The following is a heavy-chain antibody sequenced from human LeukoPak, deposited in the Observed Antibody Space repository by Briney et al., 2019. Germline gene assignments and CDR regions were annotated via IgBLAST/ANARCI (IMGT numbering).Heavy chain of an antibody. CDR2: ISSSGST. Sequence: PSETLSLTCTVSGDSLSSYHWSWLRQPPGKALEWIGYISSSGSTSYNPSLKSRVTFSVDTSKNQFSLKLSSVTAADTAVYYCARVGRGDHTWGSYYCDHWGQGTLVSVSS. CDR3: ARVGRGDHTWGSYYCDH. D-gene: IGHD3-16*01. V-gene: IGHV4-59*13. CDR1: GDSLSSYH. J-gene: IGHJ4*02.